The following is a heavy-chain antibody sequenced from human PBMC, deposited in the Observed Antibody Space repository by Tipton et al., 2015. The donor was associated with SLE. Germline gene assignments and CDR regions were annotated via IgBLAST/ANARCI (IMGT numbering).Heavy chain of an antibody. Sequence: TLSVTCTVSGGSISSYYWSWIRQPPGKGLEWIGYIYYSGSTNYNPSLKSRVTISVDTSRNQFSLKLSSVTAADTAVYYCASQNGEGYCSGGSCPGDWGQGTLVTVSS. CDR1: GGSISSYY. D-gene: IGHD2-15*01. V-gene: IGHV4-59*12. CDR3: ASQNGEGYCSGGSCPGD. CDR2: IYYSGST. J-gene: IGHJ4*02.